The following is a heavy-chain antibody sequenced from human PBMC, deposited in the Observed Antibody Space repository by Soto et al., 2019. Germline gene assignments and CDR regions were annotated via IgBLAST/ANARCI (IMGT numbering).Heavy chain of an antibody. CDR2: IIPIFGTA. Sequence: ASVKVSCKAPGGTFSSYAISWVRQAPGQGLEWMGGIIPIFGTANYAQKFQGRVTITADESTSTAYMELSSLRSEDTALYYCAKSGYVFAIWGQGTMVTGS. CDR3: AKSGYVFAI. V-gene: IGHV1-69*13. D-gene: IGHD6-25*01. CDR1: GGTFSSYA. J-gene: IGHJ3*02.